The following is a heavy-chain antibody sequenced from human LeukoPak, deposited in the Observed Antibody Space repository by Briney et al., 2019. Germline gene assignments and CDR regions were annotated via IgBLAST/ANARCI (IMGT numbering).Heavy chain of an antibody. V-gene: IGHV3-7*01. CDR2: IKQDGSEK. CDR3: ASRAHFWSGPGG. J-gene: IGHJ4*02. Sequence: GGSLRLSCAASGFTFDDYAMHWVRQAPGKGLEWVANIKQDGSEKYYMDSVKGRFTISRDNAKNSLYLQMNSLRAEDTAVYYCASRAHFWSGPGGWGQGTLVTVSS. CDR1: GFTFDDYA. D-gene: IGHD3-3*02.